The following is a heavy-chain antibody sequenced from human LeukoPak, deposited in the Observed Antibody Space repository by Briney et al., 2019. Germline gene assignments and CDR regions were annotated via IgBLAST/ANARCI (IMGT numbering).Heavy chain of an antibody. CDR1: GVSVSTTSHY. CDR2: IYYSGSA. V-gene: IGHV4-39*01. D-gene: IGHD3-10*01. CDR3: ARHRDHFGPGTYYPPFDY. J-gene: IGHJ4*02. Sequence: SETLSLTCTVSGVSVSTTSHYWGWVRQPPGKGLEWIGAIYYSGSAHYNPSLKSRVTISVDTSKNQFSLNLSSVTAADTAVYYCARHRDHFGPGTYYPPFDYWGQGTLVTVSS.